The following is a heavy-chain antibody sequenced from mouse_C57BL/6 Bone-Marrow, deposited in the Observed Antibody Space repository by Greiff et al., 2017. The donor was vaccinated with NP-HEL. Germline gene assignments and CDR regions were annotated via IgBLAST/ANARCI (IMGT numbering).Heavy chain of an antibody. CDR2: ISDGGSYT. CDR1: GFTFSSYA. CDR3: ARDFYPAWFAY. J-gene: IGHJ3*01. D-gene: IGHD2-3*01. Sequence: EVKLVESGGGLVKPGGSLKLSCAASGFTFSSYAMSWVRQTQEKRLEWVATISDGGSYTYYPDNVKGRFTISRDNAKNNLYLQMSHLKSEDTSIYYCARDFYPAWFAYWGQGTLVTVSA. V-gene: IGHV5-4*01.